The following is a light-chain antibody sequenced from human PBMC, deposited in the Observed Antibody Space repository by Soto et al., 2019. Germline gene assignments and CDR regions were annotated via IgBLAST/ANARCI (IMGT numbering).Light chain of an antibody. CDR1: QSIATF. CDR3: KQSYRTPVT. Sequence: DIQMTQSPSSLSASVGDRVTITCRASQSIATFLNWYQQRPGQAPRLLIYASSNLENGVPSTFSGSGSETVLTLTISSLQPEDFATYYCKQSYRTPVTFGQGTKLEIK. CDR2: ASS. V-gene: IGKV1-39*01. J-gene: IGKJ2*01.